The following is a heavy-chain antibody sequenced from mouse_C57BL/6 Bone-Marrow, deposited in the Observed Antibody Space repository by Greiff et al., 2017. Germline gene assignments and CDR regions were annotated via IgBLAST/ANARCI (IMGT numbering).Heavy chain of an antibody. J-gene: IGHJ2*01. Sequence: VQLQQSGPELRSPGSSVKLSCKDFDSEVFPIAYMSWVRQKPGHGFEWIGGILPSIGRTIYGEKFEEKATLDADTSSNTAYLQLNSLTSEDSAIYFCARNAYYPNYFDYWGQGTTLTVSS. CDR1: DSEVFPIAY. V-gene: IGHV15-2*01. CDR3: ARNAYYPNYFDY. CDR2: ILPSIGRT. D-gene: IGHD2-3*01.